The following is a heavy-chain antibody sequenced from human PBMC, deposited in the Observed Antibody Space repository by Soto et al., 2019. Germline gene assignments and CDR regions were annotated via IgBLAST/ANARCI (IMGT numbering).Heavy chain of an antibody. CDR2: IDWDDDK. J-gene: IGHJ6*02. D-gene: IGHD5-18*01. CDR1: GFSLSTSGMC. Sequence: GSGPTLVNPTQTLTLTCTFSGFSLSTSGMCVSWIRQPPGKALEWLALIDWDDDKYYSTSLKTRLTISKDTSKNQVVLTMTNMDPVDTATYYCARIPRYSYGVSIADYYGMDVWGQGTTVTVSS. CDR3: ARIPRYSYGVSIADYYGMDV. V-gene: IGHV2-70*01.